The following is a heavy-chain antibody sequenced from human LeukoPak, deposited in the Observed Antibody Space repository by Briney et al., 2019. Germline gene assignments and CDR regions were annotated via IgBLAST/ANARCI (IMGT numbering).Heavy chain of an antibody. J-gene: IGHJ4*02. D-gene: IGHD3-22*01. V-gene: IGHV1-8*03. CDR2: MNPYTGQT. CDR3: AREDYYDSGSNDY. Sequence: ASVKVSCKASGYTFTSYDINWVRQATGQGLEWMGWMNPYTGQTAFAQKFQGRVTITRNTSISTAYMELSGLRSEDTAMYYCAREDYYDSGSNDYWGQGTLVTVSS. CDR1: GYTFTSYD.